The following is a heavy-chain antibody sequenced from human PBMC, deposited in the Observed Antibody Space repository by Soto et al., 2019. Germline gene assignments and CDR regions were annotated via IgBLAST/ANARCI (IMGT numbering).Heavy chain of an antibody. CDR1: GFAVSTSY. Sequence: VQLVESGGGLVQPGGSLRLSCAASGFAVSTSYMNWVRQAPGKGLEWVSVIDSGGSTNHADSVKGRFTISTDVSKNTLFLQMNSPRAEDTAVYYCATILTTMTPEEHVYYGLAVWGQGTTVTVSS. D-gene: IGHD4-17*01. CDR2: IDSGGST. J-gene: IGHJ6*02. CDR3: ATILTTMTPEEHVYYGLAV. V-gene: IGHV3-66*01.